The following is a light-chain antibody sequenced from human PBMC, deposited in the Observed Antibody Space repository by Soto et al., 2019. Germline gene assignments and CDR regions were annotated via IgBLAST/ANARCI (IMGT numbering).Light chain of an antibody. Sequence: SPPCLCPRRPAXXSFRASQSVPSSLAWYQQKPGHAPRLLIYSAVTGASSIPARFSGSGSGTEFTRTISSLQSEDFAIYYCHQYNQYPRTFGQGTKVDI. CDR3: HQYNQYPRT. J-gene: IGKJ1*01. CDR1: QSVPSS. V-gene: IGKV3-15*01. CDR2: SAV.